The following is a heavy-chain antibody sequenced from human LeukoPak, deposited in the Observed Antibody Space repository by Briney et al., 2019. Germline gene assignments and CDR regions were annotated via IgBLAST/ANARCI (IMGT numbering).Heavy chain of an antibody. J-gene: IGHJ4*02. D-gene: IGHD7-27*01. V-gene: IGHV3-7*01. CDR3: AAWGLHSNY. CDR2: INLSGSAK. CDR1: GFDFSASW. Sequence: GGSLRLSCSASGFDFSASWMNWVRQVPGKRPEWVGDINLSGSAKLYVDSVKGRCTISRDNAQNSLYLHMNILIVENTAVYYWAAWGLHSNYWGQGTLVTVSP.